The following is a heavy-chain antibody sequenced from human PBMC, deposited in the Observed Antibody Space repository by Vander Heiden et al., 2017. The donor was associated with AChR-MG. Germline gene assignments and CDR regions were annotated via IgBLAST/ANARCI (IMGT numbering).Heavy chain of an antibody. D-gene: IGHD3-10*01. CDR2: IYYSGST. J-gene: IGHJ4*02. Sequence: QLQLQESCPGLVKPSETLSLTCTVSGCSISSSTYYWGWIRQPPGKGLEWIGSIYYSGSTYYNPSLKSRVTISVDTSKNQFSLKLSSVTAADTAVYYCVGDGSGSYSRTLDYWDQGTLVTVSS. CDR3: VGDGSGSYSRTLDY. V-gene: IGHV4-39*02. CDR1: GCSISSSTYY.